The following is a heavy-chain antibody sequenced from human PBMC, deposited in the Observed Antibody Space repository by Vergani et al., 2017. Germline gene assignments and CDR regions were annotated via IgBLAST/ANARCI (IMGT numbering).Heavy chain of an antibody. J-gene: IGHJ6*03. CDR3: VRQFGVVVPAASRYYYYMDV. Sequence: EVQLVQSGAEVKKPGESLKISCKGSGYSFTSYWIGWVRQMPGKGLEWVGIIYPVDSDTRYSPSFQGQVTISADKSISTAYLQWSSLKASDTAMYYCVRQFGVVVPAASRYYYYMDVWGEGTTVTVSS. CDR2: IYPVDSDT. D-gene: IGHD2-2*01. CDR1: GYSFTSYW. V-gene: IGHV5-51*01.